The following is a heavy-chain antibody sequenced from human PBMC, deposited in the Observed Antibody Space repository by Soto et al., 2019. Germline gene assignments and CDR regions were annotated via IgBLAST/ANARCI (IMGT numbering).Heavy chain of an antibody. CDR2: ISSSSSTI. Sequence: GGSLRLSCAASGFTFSSYSMNWVRQAPGKGLEWVSYISSSSSTIYYADSVKGRFTISRDNAKNSLYLQMNSLRDEDTAVYYCARALLYYYDPPGGNYWGQGTLVTVSS. V-gene: IGHV3-48*02. CDR1: GFTFSSYS. J-gene: IGHJ4*02. CDR3: ARALLYYYDPPGGNY. D-gene: IGHD3-22*01.